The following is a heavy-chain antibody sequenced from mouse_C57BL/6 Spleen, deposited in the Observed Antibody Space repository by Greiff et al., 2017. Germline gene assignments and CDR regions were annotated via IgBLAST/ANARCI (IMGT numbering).Heavy chain of an antibody. D-gene: IGHD2-1*01. V-gene: IGHV1-55*01. CDR2: IYPGSGST. CDR1: GYTFTSYW. J-gene: IGHJ3*01. CDR3: AREGGNYQAWFAY. Sequence: QVQLQQPGAELVKPGASVKMSCKASGYTFTSYWITWVKQRPGQGLEWIGDIYPGSGSTNYNEKFKSKATLTVDTSSSTAYMQLSSLTSEDSAVYCCAREGGNYQAWFAYWGQGTLVTVSA.